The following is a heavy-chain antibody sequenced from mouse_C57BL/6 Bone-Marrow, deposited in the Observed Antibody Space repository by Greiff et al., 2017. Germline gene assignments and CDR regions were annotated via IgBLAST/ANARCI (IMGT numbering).Heavy chain of an antibody. CDR3: ATAAQATADY. V-gene: IGHV1-64*01. CDR1: GYTFTSYW. CDR2: IHPNSGST. D-gene: IGHD3-2*02. J-gene: IGHJ2*01. Sequence: QVQLQQPGAELVKPGASVTLSCKASGYTFTSYWMHWVKQRPGQGLEWIGMIHPNSGSTNYNEKFKSKATLTVDKSSSTAYMQLSSLTSEDTAVYYCATAAQATADYWGQGTTRTVAS.